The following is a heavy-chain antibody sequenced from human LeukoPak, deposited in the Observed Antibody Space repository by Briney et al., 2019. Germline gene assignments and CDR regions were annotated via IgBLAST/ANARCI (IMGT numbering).Heavy chain of an antibody. CDR2: ISGSGGST. CDR3: AIYGSGSPRPFDY. Sequence: GGSLRLSCAASGFTFSSYDMSWVRQAPGKGLEWVSGISGSGGSTYYADSVKGRFTISRDNSKNSLYLQMNSLRAEDTAVYYCAIYGSGSPRPFDYWGQGTLVTVSS. CDR1: GFTFSSYD. V-gene: IGHV3-23*01. D-gene: IGHD3-10*01. J-gene: IGHJ4*02.